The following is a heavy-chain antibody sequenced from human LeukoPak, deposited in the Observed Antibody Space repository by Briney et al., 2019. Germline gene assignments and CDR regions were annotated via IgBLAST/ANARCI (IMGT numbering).Heavy chain of an antibody. CDR2: INPNSGDT. D-gene: IGHD1-26*01. CDR1: GYKFTSHY. Sequence: ASVKVSCKASGYKFTSHYIHWVRQAPGQGLEWMGIINPNSGDTVFAQKLQGRVTMTRDTSTSTVYMELGSLRSDDTAIYYCARDRSGSSPFDYWGQGTLVTISS. J-gene: IGHJ4*02. V-gene: IGHV1-46*01. CDR3: ARDRSGSSPFDY.